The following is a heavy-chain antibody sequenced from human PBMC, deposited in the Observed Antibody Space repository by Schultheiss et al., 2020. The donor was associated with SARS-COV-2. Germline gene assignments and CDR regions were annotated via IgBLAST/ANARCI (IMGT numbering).Heavy chain of an antibody. Sequence: SVKVSCKASGGTFSSYAISWVRQAPGQGLEWMGGIIPIFGTANYAQKFQERVTITRDMSTSTAYMELSSLRSEDTAVYYCAADAPDYSNYGPHFDYWGQGTLVTVSS. CDR3: AADAPDYSNYGPHFDY. D-gene: IGHD4-11*01. V-gene: IGHV1-69*05. CDR1: GGTFSSYA. CDR2: IIPIFGTA. J-gene: IGHJ4*02.